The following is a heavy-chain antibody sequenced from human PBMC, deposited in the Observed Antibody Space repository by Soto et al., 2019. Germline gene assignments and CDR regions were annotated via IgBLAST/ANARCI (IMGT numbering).Heavy chain of an antibody. J-gene: IGHJ1*01. Sequence: EVQLVQSGAEVKKPGESLKISCKASGYRFTDYWIGWVRQMPGKGLEWMAVIYPGDSEIRYSPSFQGQVTISVDKSISTAFLHWNSLKASDTSMYYCATVYHWGQGTLVTVSS. CDR2: IYPGDSEI. CDR3: ATVYH. D-gene: IGHD2-8*01. CDR1: GYRFTDYW. V-gene: IGHV5-51*01.